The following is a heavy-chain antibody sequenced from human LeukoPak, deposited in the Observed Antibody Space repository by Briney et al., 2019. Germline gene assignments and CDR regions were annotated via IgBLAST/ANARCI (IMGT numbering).Heavy chain of an antibody. V-gene: IGHV5-51*01. D-gene: IGHD3-3*01. CDR3: AKTYYDFWSGDYKTYYFDY. CDR2: IWPGDSDT. Sequence: GESLKISCQGSNYNFATHWIAWVRQMPGKGLEWMGIIWPGDSDTRYSPSFQGQVTISADKSISTAYLQWSSLKASDTAMYYCAKTYYDFWSGDYKTYYFDYWGQGTLVTVSS. J-gene: IGHJ4*02. CDR1: NYNFATHW.